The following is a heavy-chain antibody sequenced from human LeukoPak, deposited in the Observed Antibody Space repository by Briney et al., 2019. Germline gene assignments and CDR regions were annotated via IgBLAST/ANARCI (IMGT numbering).Heavy chain of an antibody. CDR3: AKDIGSYYDY. Sequence: ASVKVSCKASGYTFISYYMHWVRQAPGQGLEWMGIINPSGGSTSYAQKFQGRVTMTRDTSTSTVYMELSSLRAEDTAVYYCAKDIGSYYDYWGQGILVTVSS. V-gene: IGHV1-46*01. CDR2: INPSGGST. D-gene: IGHD3-10*01. CDR1: GYTFISYY. J-gene: IGHJ4*02.